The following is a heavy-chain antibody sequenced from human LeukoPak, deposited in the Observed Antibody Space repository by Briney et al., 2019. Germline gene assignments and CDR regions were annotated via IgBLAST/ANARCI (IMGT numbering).Heavy chain of an antibody. Sequence: GGSLRLSCVASGFTFSTYGMSWVRQAPGKGLEWVSAISGSGGSTYYADSVKGRFTISRDNSKNTLYLQMNSLRADDTAVYYCAKNEGSGLVYYYMDVWGKGTTVTISS. CDR1: GFTFSTYG. J-gene: IGHJ6*03. V-gene: IGHV3-23*01. D-gene: IGHD3-10*01. CDR3: AKNEGSGLVYYYMDV. CDR2: ISGSGGST.